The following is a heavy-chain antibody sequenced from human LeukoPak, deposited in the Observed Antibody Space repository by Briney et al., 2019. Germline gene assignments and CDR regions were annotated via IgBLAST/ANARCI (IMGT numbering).Heavy chain of an antibody. CDR3: ARDAVGARAFDF. Sequence: ASVKVSCKASGYTFTDYGIHWVRQAPGQGLEWISWGSTFNGHRLYGQRFQGRVTMTTDPSTTTVYMELNSLTSDDTALYYCARDAVGARAFDFWGQGTMVIVSS. CDR2: GSTFNGHR. D-gene: IGHD1-26*01. CDR1: GYTFTDYG. V-gene: IGHV1-18*01. J-gene: IGHJ3*01.